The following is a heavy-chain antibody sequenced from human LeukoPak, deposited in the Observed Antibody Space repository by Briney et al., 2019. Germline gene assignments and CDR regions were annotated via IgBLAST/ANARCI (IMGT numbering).Heavy chain of an antibody. D-gene: IGHD3-16*01. V-gene: IGHV4-38-2*02. J-gene: IGHJ4*02. CDR1: GYSISSDYY. Sequence: SETLSLTCTVSGYSISSDYYCGLIRPPPGKVLELIGSIYHSGSTYNNPSIKSRVTISVDTSKNQCSLNLSSVTAGESVVYYCERDGAMITFGEDYFDYWGQGTLVTVSS. CDR2: IYHSGST. CDR3: ERDGAMITFGEDYFDY.